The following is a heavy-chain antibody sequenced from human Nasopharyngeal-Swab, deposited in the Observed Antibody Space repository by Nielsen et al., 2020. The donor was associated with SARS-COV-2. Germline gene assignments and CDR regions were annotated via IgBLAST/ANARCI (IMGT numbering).Heavy chain of an antibody. CDR3: ARDRSYYYDSSGYYYVWFDP. D-gene: IGHD3-22*01. CDR2: IYYSGST. Sequence: GSLRLSCTVSGGSISSYYWSWIRQPPGKGLEWIGYIYYSGSTNYNPSLKSRVTISVDTSKNQFSLKLSSVTAADTAVYYCARDRSYYYDSSGYYYVWFDPWGQGTLVTVSS. CDR1: GGSISSYY. V-gene: IGHV4-59*01. J-gene: IGHJ5*02.